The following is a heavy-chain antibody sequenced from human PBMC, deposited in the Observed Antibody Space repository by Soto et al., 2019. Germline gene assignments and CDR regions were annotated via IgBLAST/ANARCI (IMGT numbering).Heavy chain of an antibody. D-gene: IGHD5-12*01. CDR1: GASLNSDY. J-gene: IGHJ5*02. Sequence: SETLSLTCTVSGASLNSDYWSWIRQSPGTGLEWIGYIYHMGGTDYNPSLKSRVTISIDKSKNQFSLNLRSVTAADTAVYFCARFTYKSGFNWFDPWGQGTQVTVSS. CDR3: ARFTYKSGFNWFDP. V-gene: IGHV4-59*03. CDR2: IYHMGGT.